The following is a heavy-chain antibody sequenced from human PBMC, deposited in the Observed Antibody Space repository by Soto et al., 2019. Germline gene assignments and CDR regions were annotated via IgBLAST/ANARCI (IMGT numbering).Heavy chain of an antibody. CDR1: GYSFTDYH. D-gene: IGHD2-8*01. CDR3: ARGDSTDCSNGVCSFFYNHDMDV. CDR2: INPKSGGT. J-gene: IGHJ6*02. V-gene: IGHV1-2*04. Sequence: QVQLVQSGAEVKKPGASVKVSCKASGYSFTDYHIHWVRQAPGQGLEWLGRINPKSGGTSTAQKFQGWVTMTTHTSISTASMELTRLTSDDTTIYYCARGDSTDCSNGVCSFFYNHDMDVWGQGNTVTVSS.